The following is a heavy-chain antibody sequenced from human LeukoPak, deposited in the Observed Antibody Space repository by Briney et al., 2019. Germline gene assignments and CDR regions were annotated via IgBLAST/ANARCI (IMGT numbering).Heavy chain of an antibody. V-gene: IGHV3-30*18. Sequence: GGSLRLSCAASGFTFSSYDMHWVRQAPGKGREWVSVISYGGSNKYYADSEKGRFTISRDNSKNTLYLQINSLRAEDTAVYYCAKEGIAADCDYWGQGTLVTVSS. J-gene: IGHJ4*02. D-gene: IGHD6-13*01. CDR1: GFTFSSYD. CDR2: ISYGGSNK. CDR3: AKEGIAADCDY.